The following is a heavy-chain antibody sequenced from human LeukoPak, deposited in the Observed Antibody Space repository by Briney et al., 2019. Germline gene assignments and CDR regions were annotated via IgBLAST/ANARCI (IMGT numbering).Heavy chain of an antibody. D-gene: IGHD2-15*01. V-gene: IGHV5-51*01. CDR1: GYSFSNHW. J-gene: IGHJ6*02. CDR3: ARALYGYGMDV. CDR2: VHPGDSNI. Sequence: GESLKISCKGSGYSFSNHWIDWVRQMPGKGLEWIGIVHPGDSNIKYSPSFQGQVTIPADKSISTAYLQWSSLKASDTAMYYCARALYGYGMDVWGQGTTVTVSS.